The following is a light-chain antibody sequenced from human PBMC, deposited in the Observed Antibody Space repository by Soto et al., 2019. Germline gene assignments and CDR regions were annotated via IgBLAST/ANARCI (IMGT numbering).Light chain of an antibody. CDR2: DVS. J-gene: IGLJ3*02. Sequence: QSVLTQPRSVSGSPGQSVTISCTGTSSDVGSYNFVSWCQQHPGKAPKLMIYDVSKRPSGVPDRFSGSKSGNTASLTISGLQAEDEADYYCCSYAGSYTWEFGGGTKLTVL. CDR3: CSYAGSYTWE. V-gene: IGLV2-11*01. CDR1: SSDVGSYNF.